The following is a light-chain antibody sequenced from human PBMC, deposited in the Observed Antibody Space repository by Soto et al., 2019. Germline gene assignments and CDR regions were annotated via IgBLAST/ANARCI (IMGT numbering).Light chain of an antibody. Sequence: EIVLTQSPATLSLSPGESATLSCRASQSVSSYLAWYQQKPGQAPRLLIYDASNRATGIPARFSGSGSGTDFTLTISSLEPEDFAVYYRQQRSNWLTFGGGTKVDIK. V-gene: IGKV3-11*01. CDR2: DAS. J-gene: IGKJ4*01. CDR3: QQRSNWLT. CDR1: QSVSSY.